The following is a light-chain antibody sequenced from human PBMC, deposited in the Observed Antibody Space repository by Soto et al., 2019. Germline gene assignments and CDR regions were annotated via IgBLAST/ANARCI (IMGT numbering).Light chain of an antibody. Sequence: DIQMTQSPSTLSASVGDRVNITCRASQSISSWWAWYQQKPGKAPKLLIYDASSLESGVPSRFSGSGSGTEITLTISSLQPDDFATYYCQQYNSYSPTFGQGTKVDIK. J-gene: IGKJ1*01. CDR1: QSISSW. V-gene: IGKV1-5*01. CDR2: DAS. CDR3: QQYNSYSPT.